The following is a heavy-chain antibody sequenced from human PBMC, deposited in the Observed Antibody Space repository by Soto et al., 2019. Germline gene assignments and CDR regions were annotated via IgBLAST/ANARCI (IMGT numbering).Heavy chain of an antibody. CDR1: GGSISSGGYY. J-gene: IGHJ4*02. V-gene: IGHV4-31*03. CDR2: IYYSGST. CDR3: ARQYGKYSYGNEDFGY. D-gene: IGHD5-18*01. Sequence: QVQLQESGPGLVKPSQTLALTCTVSGGSISSGGYYWSWIRQHPGKGLEWVGYIYYSGSTYYNPALKSRVTISVDTSKNQFSLKLSSVTAADTAVYYCARQYGKYSYGNEDFGYWGQGTLVTVSS.